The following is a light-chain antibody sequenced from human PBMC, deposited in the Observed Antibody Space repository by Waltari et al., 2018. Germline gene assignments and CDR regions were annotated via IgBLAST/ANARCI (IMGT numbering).Light chain of an antibody. CDR1: SGHSSYA. CDR3: QTWGTGIGV. CDR2: LNSDGSH. Sequence: QLVLTQSPSASASLGASVKLTCPLSSGHSSYAIAWHQQQPEKGTRYLMKLNSDGSHSKGDGIPDRFSGSSSGAERYLTISSLQSEDEADYYCQTWGTGIGVFGGGTKLTVL. J-gene: IGLJ2*01. V-gene: IGLV4-69*01.